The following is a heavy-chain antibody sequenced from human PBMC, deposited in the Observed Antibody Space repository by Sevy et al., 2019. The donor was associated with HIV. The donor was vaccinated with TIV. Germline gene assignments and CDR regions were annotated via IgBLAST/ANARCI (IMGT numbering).Heavy chain of an antibody. J-gene: IGHJ4*02. V-gene: IGHV3-7*01. CDR3: ARALVVVPAATLGY. CDR2: IKQDGSEK. D-gene: IGHD2-2*01. CDR1: GFTFSSYW. Sequence: GGSLRLSCAASGFTFSSYWMSWVRQAPGKGLEWVANIKQDGSEKYYVDSVKGRFTISRDNAKNSLYLQMNSLRAEDTAVYYCARALVVVPAATLGYWDQGTLVTVSS.